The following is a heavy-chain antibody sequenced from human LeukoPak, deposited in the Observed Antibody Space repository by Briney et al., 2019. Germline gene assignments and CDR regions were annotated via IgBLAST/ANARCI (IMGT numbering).Heavy chain of an antibody. CDR3: ARCRSDYSTGPFEV. D-gene: IGHD3-22*01. V-gene: IGHV3-23*01. Sequence: QTGGSLRLSCTASGFTFSNYAMGWVRQAPGKGLEWVSTFTGRGTNTYYADSVKGRFTISRDNSKSTLYLQMNRLSAGDTAIYYCARCRSDYSTGPFEVWGQGTMVIVSS. CDR2: FTGRGTNT. CDR1: GFTFSNYA. J-gene: IGHJ3*01.